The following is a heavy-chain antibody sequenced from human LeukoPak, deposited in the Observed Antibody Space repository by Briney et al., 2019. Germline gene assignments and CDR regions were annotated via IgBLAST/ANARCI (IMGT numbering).Heavy chain of an antibody. D-gene: IGHD6-6*01. V-gene: IGHV3-30-3*01. J-gene: IGHJ4*02. CDR2: ISHDGTNT. Sequence: GSLRLSCAASGFTFNNYAIHWVRQAPGKGLEWVAVISHDGTNTNYADSVKGRFTISRDNSKNTLYLQMNSLRAEDTAVYYCAKDLSVYSSSSFDYWGQGTLVTVSS. CDR1: GFTFNNYA. CDR3: AKDLSVYSSSSFDY.